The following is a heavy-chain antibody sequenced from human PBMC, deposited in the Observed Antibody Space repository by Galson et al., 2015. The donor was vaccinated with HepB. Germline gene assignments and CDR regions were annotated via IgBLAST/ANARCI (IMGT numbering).Heavy chain of an antibody. CDR3: ARDKYSGYDGDYYGMDV. Sequence: SLRLSCAASGFTFSSYGMHWVRQAPGKGLEWGAVIWYDGSNKYYADSVKGRFTISRDNSKNTLYLQMNSLRAEDTAVYYCARDKYSGYDGDYYGMDVWGQGTTVTVSS. CDR1: GFTFSSYG. V-gene: IGHV3-33*01. D-gene: IGHD5-12*01. CDR2: IWYDGSNK. J-gene: IGHJ6*02.